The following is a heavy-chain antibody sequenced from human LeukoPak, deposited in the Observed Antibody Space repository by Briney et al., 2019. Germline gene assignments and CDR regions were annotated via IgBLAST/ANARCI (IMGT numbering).Heavy chain of an antibody. V-gene: IGHV3-23*01. CDR1: GFTFSSSA. J-gene: IGHJ4*02. D-gene: IGHD4-23*01. CDR2: ISDTGRLS. Sequence: GGSLRLSCAASGFTFSSSAMSWVRQAPGKGLEWVAAISDTGRLSYCADSVKGRFTISRDNSKNTLYLQMNGLRAEDTAIYYCAKGSAQWELYDYWSQGTLVTVSS. CDR3: AKGSAQWELYDY.